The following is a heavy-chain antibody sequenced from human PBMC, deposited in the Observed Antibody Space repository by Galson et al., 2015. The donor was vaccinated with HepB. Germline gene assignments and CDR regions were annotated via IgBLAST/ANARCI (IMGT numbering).Heavy chain of an antibody. D-gene: IGHD6-19*01. CDR2: INSDGSST. Sequence: SLRLSCAASGFTFSSYSMNWVRQAPGKGLEWVSRINSDGSSTSYADSVKGRFTISRDNAKNTLYLQMNSLRAEDTAVYYCARGDAVQSSGWYPYYFDYWGQGTLVTVSS. CDR3: ARGDAVQSSGWYPYYFDY. V-gene: IGHV3-74*01. CDR1: GFTFSSYS. J-gene: IGHJ4*02.